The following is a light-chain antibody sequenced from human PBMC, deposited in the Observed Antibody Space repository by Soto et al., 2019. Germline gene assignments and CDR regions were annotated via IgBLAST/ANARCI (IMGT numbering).Light chain of an antibody. CDR1: QSISSH. V-gene: IGKV1-39*01. J-gene: IGKJ2*01. CDR3: QQSFGTSRT. CDR2: GAS. Sequence: DIQMTQSPSSLSASVGDRVSISCRAGQSISSHLNWYQQRPGKAPKLLIFGASTLQTGVPSRFSGSGSGTDFTLSISRLHPEDFATYFCQQSFGTSRTFGQGTRLEVK.